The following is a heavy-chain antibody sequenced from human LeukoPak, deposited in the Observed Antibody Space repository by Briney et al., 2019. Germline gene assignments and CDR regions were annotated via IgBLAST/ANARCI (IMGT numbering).Heavy chain of an antibody. CDR1: EFSVGSNY. D-gene: IGHD4-17*01. V-gene: IGHV3-66*01. J-gene: IGHJ4*02. Sequence: GGSLRLSRAASEFSVGSNYMTWVRQAPGKGLEWVSLIYSGGSTYYADSVKGRFTISRDNSKNTLYLQMNSLRAEDTAVYYCARDRLHYGEYEKTFDYWGQGTLVTVSS. CDR2: IYSGGST. CDR3: ARDRLHYGEYEKTFDY.